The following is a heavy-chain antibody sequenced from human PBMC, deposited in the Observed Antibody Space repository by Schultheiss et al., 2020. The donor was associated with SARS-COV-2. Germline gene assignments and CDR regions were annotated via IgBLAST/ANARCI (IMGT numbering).Heavy chain of an antibody. Sequence: GGSVRLSCAASGFTFSSYGMHWVRQAPGKGLEWVAVISYDGSNKYYADSVKGRFTISRDNSKNTLYLQMNSLRAEDTAVYYCARVYLEGDIDYYYYYMDVWGKGTTVTVSS. CDR3: ARVYLEGDIDYYYYYMDV. CDR2: ISYDGSNK. CDR1: GFTFSSYG. J-gene: IGHJ6*03. D-gene: IGHD2-21*02. V-gene: IGHV3-30*03.